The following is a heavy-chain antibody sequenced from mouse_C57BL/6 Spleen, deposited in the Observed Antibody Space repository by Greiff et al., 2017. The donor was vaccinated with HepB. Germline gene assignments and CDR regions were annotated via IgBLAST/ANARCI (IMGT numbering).Heavy chain of an antibody. J-gene: IGHJ1*03. V-gene: IGHV1-85*01. Sequence: QVQLQQSGPELVKPGASVKLSCKASGYTFTSYDINWVKPRPGPGLEWIGWVYPRDGSTKYNEKLKGKATLTVDTASSTAYLELHSLTSEDSAVDLCSSRGYGGSYWYFDVWGTGTTVTVSS. CDR1: GYTFTSYD. D-gene: IGHD1-1*01. CDR3: SSRGYGGSYWYFDV. CDR2: VYPRDGST.